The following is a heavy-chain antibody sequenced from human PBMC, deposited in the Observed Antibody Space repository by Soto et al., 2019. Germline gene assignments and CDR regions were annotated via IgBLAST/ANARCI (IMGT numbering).Heavy chain of an antibody. Sequence: QITLKESGPTLVKPTQTLTLTCTFSGFSLSTSGVGVGWIRQPPGKALEWLALIYWDDDKRYSPSLKSRLTTTKATSKNQVVLTMTNMDPVDTATYYCAHRRGYYDSSGYWFDPWGQGTLVTVSS. V-gene: IGHV2-5*02. CDR3: AHRRGYYDSSGYWFDP. CDR2: IYWDDDK. J-gene: IGHJ5*02. D-gene: IGHD3-22*01. CDR1: GFSLSTSGVG.